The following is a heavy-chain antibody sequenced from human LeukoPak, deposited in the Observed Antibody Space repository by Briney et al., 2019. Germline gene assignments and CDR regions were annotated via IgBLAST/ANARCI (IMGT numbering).Heavy chain of an antibody. CDR3: ARCRRIQLWFGLDV. D-gene: IGHD5-18*01. CDR2: IIPIFGTA. J-gene: IGHJ6*04. V-gene: IGHV1-69*06. CDR1: GGTFSSYA. Sequence: SVKVSCKASGGTFSSYAISWVRQAPGQGLEWMGGIIPIFGTANYAQKFQGRVTITADKSTSTAYMELSSLRSEDTAVYYCARCRRIQLWFGLDVWGKGTTVTVSS.